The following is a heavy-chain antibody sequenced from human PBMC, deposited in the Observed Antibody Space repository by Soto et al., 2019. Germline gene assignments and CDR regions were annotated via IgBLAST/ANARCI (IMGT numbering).Heavy chain of an antibody. CDR1: GDSISSGDYH. CDR2: TAHTGGT. D-gene: IGHD1-7*01. CDR3: ARWELRIRNAFDL. V-gene: IGHV4-30-4*01. J-gene: IGHJ3*01. Sequence: QVQLQESGPGLVKPSQTLSLACTVSGDSISSGDYHWGWVRQPPGKGLGWIGYTAHTGGTGYNPSLTGRVTISVDTSTNPFSPKLSSVTAAYTAVYSLARWELRIRNAFDLWGQGTMVTVSS.